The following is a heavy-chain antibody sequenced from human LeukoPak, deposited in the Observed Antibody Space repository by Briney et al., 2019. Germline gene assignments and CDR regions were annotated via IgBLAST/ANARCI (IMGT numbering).Heavy chain of an antibody. D-gene: IGHD6-13*01. V-gene: IGHV3-30*02. CDR3: AKGSDLAAAGRFFDY. CDR2: IRYDGSNK. Sequence: GGSLRLSCAASGFTFSSYGMHWVRQAPGKGLEWVAFIRYDGSNKYYADSVKGRFTISRDNSKNTLYLQMNSLRAEDTAVYYCAKGSDLAAAGRFFDYWGQGTLVTVSS. J-gene: IGHJ4*02. CDR1: GFTFSSYG.